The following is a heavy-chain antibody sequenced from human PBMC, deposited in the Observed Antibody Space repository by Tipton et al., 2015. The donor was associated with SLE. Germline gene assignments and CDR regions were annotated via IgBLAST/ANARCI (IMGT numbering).Heavy chain of an antibody. CDR2: IWYDGSNK. J-gene: IGHJ3*02. CDR1: GFTFSSYG. V-gene: IGHV3-33*01. CDR3: ARGLLNQGVTSSAFDI. D-gene: IGHD3-3*01. Sequence: SLRLSCAASGFTFSSYGMHWVRQAPGKGLEWVAVIWYDGSNKYYADSVKGRFTISRDNSKNTLYLQMNSLRAEDTAVYYCARGLLNQGVTSSAFDIWGQGTMVTVSS.